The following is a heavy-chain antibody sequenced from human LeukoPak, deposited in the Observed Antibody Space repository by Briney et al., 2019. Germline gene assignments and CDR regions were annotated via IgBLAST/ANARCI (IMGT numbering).Heavy chain of an antibody. Sequence: SETLSLTCTVSGGSISSYYWSWIRQPPGKGLEWIGYIYYSGSTNYNPSLKSRLTISVDTSKNQFSLKLSSVTAADTAVYYCARVDYDSSGPFYFDYWGQETVVPVFS. CDR3: ARVDYDSSGPFYFDY. CDR2: IYYSGST. D-gene: IGHD3-22*01. V-gene: IGHV4-59*01. CDR1: GGSISSYY. J-gene: IGHJ4*02.